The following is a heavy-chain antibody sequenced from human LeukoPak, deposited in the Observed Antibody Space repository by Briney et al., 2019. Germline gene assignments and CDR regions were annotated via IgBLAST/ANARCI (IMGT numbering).Heavy chain of an antibody. J-gene: IGHJ5*02. CDR1: GYTFTSYY. V-gene: IGHV1-46*03. CDR2: INPSGGST. CDR3: ARDKNIGTSSGMGQGCDP. D-gene: IGHD6-13*01. Sequence: GASVKVSCKASGYTFTSYYMHWVRQAPGQGLEWMGIINPSGGSTSYAQKFQGRVTMTRDTSTSTVYMELSSLRSEDTAVYYCARDKNIGTSSGMGQGCDPWGQGTLVTVSS.